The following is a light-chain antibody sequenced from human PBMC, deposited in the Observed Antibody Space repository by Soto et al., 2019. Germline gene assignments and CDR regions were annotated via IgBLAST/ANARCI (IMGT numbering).Light chain of an antibody. J-gene: IGKJ5*01. CDR2: DAY. V-gene: IGKV3-11*01. CDR1: LRATSN. Sequence: IVLTQFPATLSLSPGEKTTLSCRATLRATSNLAWYQQKPGQAPRLPIYDAYNRATGIPARFSGSGSGTGFSLPISSLEPEDFAVYYCQRGDTFGQGTRLEIK. CDR3: QRGDT.